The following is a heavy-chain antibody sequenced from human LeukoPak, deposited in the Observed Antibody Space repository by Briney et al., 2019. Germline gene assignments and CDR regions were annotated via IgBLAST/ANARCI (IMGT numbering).Heavy chain of an antibody. V-gene: IGHV1-8*02. CDR2: MNPNSGNT. D-gene: IGHD5-24*01. Sequence: GASVKVSCKASGYTFKNYDINWFRQATGQGLEWMGWMNPNSGNTGFAQKFQDRVSMTWDTSINTAYMELTSLRSGDTAVYYCARATPGGLHGYSFDYWGQGTVVTVYS. CDR1: GYTFKNYD. CDR3: ARATPGGLHGYSFDY. J-gene: IGHJ4*02.